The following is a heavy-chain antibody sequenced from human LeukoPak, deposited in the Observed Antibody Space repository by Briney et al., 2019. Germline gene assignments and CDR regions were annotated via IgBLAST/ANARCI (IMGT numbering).Heavy chain of an antibody. CDR2: ISGSAHKI. CDR3: AGRPTGYSSGYIH. V-gene: IGHV3-23*01. D-gene: IGHD5-18*01. Sequence: GSLRLSCVASGITFSNYAVSWVRQAPEKGLDWVSVISGSAHKIRYADSVKGRFTISRDNSENIVYLQMNNLRVEDTAVYYCAGRPTGYSSGYIHWGQGTLVTVSS. CDR1: GITFSNYA. J-gene: IGHJ4*02.